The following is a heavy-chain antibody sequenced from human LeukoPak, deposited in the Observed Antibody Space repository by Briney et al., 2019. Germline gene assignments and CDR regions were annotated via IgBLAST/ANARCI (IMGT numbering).Heavy chain of an antibody. D-gene: IGHD6-13*01. J-gene: IGHJ4*02. CDR3: ARVASSSWYYFDY. V-gene: IGHV4-30-4*08. CDR2: IYYSGST. Sequence: SETLSLTCTVSGGSISSGDYYWSWIRQPPGKGLEWIGYIYYSGSTYYNPSLKSRVTISVDTSKNQFSLKLSSVTAADTAVYYCARVASSSWYYFDYWGQGTLVTVS. CDR1: GGSISSGDYY.